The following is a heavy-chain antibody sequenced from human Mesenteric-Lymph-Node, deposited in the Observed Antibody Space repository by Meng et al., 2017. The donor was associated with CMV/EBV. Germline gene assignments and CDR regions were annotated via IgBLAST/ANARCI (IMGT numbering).Heavy chain of an antibody. J-gene: IGHJ4*02. CDR3: AKSTHSRGFIAVAANLDS. CDR2: IRYDGSNR. D-gene: IGHD6-19*01. CDR1: GFIFRGYG. Sequence: GESLKISCVASGFIFRGYGMHWVRQAPGKGLEWVAFIRYDGSNRYYADSVKGRFTASRDNSKNTVSLEMISLRAEDTAVYLCAKSTHSRGFIAVAANLDSWGQGTLVTVSS. V-gene: IGHV3-30*02.